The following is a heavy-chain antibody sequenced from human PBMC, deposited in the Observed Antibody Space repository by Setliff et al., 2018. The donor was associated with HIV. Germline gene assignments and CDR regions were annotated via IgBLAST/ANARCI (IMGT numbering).Heavy chain of an antibody. Sequence: PSETLSLTCTVSGGSISSGRYYWSWIRQPAGKGLEWIGYIFYSGTTNYSPSLNSRATISVDTSKNSFSLRLSSVTAADTAVYYCARVNALIRAPFDYWGQGALVTVSS. J-gene: IGHJ4*02. V-gene: IGHV4-61*10. CDR3: ARVNALIRAPFDY. CDR2: IFYSGTT. CDR1: GGSISSGRYY.